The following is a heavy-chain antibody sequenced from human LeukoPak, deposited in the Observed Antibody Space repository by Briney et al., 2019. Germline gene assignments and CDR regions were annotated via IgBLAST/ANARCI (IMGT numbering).Heavy chain of an antibody. CDR2: ISSSSSSM. D-gene: IGHD5-12*01. J-gene: IGHJ4*02. CDR1: GFTFSSYS. V-gene: IGHV3-48*01. Sequence: PGGSLRLSCAASGFTFSSYSMNWVRQAPGKGLEWVSYISSSSSSMSYADSVKGRFTISRDNAKNSLFLQINSLRAEDTAVYYCASLLRLDYWGQGTLVTVSS. CDR3: ASLLRLDY.